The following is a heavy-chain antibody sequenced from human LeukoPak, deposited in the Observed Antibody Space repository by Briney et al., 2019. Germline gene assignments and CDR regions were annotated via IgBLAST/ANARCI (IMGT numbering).Heavy chain of an antibody. V-gene: IGHV4-39*07. CDR2: IYYSGST. Sequence: SETLSLTCTVSGGSISSSSYYWGWIRQPPGKGLEWIGSIYYSGSTYYNPSLKSRVTISVDTSKNQFSLKLSSVTAADTAVYYCARVRSGSGWYRYYFDYWGQGTLVTVSS. CDR3: ARVRSGSGWYRYYFDY. D-gene: IGHD6-19*01. CDR1: GGSISSSSYY. J-gene: IGHJ4*02.